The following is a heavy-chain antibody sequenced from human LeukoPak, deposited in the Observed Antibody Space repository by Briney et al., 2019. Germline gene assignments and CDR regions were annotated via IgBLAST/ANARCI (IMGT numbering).Heavy chain of an antibody. J-gene: IGHJ4*02. V-gene: IGHV3-30*03. CDR2: ISYDGSNK. CDR1: GFTLNSYS. CDR3: ARDLYYYGSGLDY. D-gene: IGHD3-10*01. Sequence: GGALRISLAAPGFTLNSYSMKRGPQAPGKGLGGVAVISYDGSNKYYADSVKGRFTISRDNSKNTLYLQMNSLRAEDTAVYYCARDLYYYGSGLDYWGQGTLVTVSS.